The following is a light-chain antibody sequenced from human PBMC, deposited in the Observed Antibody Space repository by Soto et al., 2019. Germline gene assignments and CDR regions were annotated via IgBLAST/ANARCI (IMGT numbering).Light chain of an antibody. CDR2: KAS. J-gene: IGKJ4*01. CDR1: QSISSW. CDR3: QQYNSYPLT. Sequence: DIQTTQYPSTLSASVGDRVTITCRASQSISSWLAWYQQKPGKAPKLLIYKASSLESRVPSRFSGSGSGTEFTLTISSLQPDDFATYYCQQYNSYPLTFGRGTRWIS. V-gene: IGKV1-5*03.